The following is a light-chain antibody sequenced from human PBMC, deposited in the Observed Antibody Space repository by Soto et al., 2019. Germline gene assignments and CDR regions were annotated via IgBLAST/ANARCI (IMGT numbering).Light chain of an antibody. CDR3: QQYNNWPWT. J-gene: IGKJ1*01. CDR1: QSVSSD. CDR2: GAS. Sequence: EIVIAQSPATLSVSPGERATLSCRASQSVSSDLAWYHQKPGQAPRLLIYGASTRATGIPARFSGSGSGTEFTLTISSLQSEDFAVYYCQQYNNWPWTFGQGTKVDIK. V-gene: IGKV3-15*01.